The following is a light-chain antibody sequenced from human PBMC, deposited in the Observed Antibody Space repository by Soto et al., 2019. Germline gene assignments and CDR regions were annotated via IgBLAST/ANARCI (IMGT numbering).Light chain of an antibody. J-gene: IGKJ1*01. CDR2: GAS. Sequence: EIVMTQSPATLSVSPGERATLSCRASQSVSSNLAWYQQKPGQAPRLLIYGASTRATGIPARFSGSGSGTESTLTISSLQSEDSAVYYCQHHNNWPRTFGQATKVEIK. V-gene: IGKV3-15*01. CDR3: QHHNNWPRT. CDR1: QSVSSN.